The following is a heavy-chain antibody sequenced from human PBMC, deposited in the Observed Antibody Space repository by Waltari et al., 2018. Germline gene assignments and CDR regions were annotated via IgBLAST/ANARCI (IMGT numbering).Heavy chain of an antibody. J-gene: IGHJ6*02. CDR2: IDPSDSYT. CDR3: ARQQYQLLYPTHSYYYGMDV. V-gene: IGHV5-10-1*03. CDR1: GYSFTSYW. Sequence: EVQPVQSGAEVNKPGASLRISCKGSGYSFTSYWISWVGQMPGKGLEWMGRIDPSDSYTNYSPSFQGHVTISADKSISTAYLQWSSLKASDTAMYYCARQQYQLLYPTHSYYYGMDVWGQGTT. D-gene: IGHD2-2*02.